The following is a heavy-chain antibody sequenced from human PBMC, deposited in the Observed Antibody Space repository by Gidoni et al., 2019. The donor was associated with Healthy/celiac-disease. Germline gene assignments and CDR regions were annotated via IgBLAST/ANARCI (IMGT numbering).Heavy chain of an antibody. Sequence: QVQLQQWGAGLLKPSETLSLTCAVYGGSFSGYYWSWIRPPPGKGLEWIGESNHSGSTNYNPSLKSRVTISVDTSKNQFSLKLSSVTAADTAVYYCARLLGYCTNGVCRSGYYYYYGMDVWGQGTTVTVSS. J-gene: IGHJ6*02. CDR2: SNHSGST. CDR3: ARLLGYCTNGVCRSGYYYYYGMDV. D-gene: IGHD2-8*01. CDR1: GGSFSGYY. V-gene: IGHV4-34*01.